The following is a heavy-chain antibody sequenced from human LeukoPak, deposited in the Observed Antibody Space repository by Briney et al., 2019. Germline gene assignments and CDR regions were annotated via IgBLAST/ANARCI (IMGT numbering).Heavy chain of an antibody. V-gene: IGHV4-34*01. CDR1: GFTFSSYA. CDR3: ARGTTVTTSDY. J-gene: IGHJ4*02. D-gene: IGHD4-17*01. CDR2: INHSGST. Sequence: PGGSLRLSCAASGFTFSSYAMSWIRQPPGKGLEWIGEINHSGSTNYNPSLKSRVTISVDTSKNQFSLKLSSVTAADTAVYYCARGTTVTTSDYWGQGTLVTVSS.